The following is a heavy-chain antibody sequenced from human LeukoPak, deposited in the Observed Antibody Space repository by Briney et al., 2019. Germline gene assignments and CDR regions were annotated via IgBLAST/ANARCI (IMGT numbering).Heavy chain of an antibody. J-gene: IGHJ5*02. V-gene: IGHV3-48*01. Sequence: PGGSLRLSCAASGFTFSSYSMNWVRQAPGKGLEWVSYIGSSSSTIYYADSVKGRFTISRDNAKKSLYLQMNSLRADDTAVYYCAGASGAWGQGTLVTVSS. CDR1: GFTFSSYS. CDR3: AGASGA. CDR2: IGSSSSTI.